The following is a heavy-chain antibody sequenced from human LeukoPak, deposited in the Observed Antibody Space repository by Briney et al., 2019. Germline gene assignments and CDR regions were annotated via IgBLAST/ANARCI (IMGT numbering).Heavy chain of an antibody. CDR1: GFTFSSYS. D-gene: IGHD1-26*01. V-gene: IGHV3-21*01. CDR3: ARDHGTADLYYFDY. CDR2: ISSSSAYI. J-gene: IGHJ4*02. Sequence: GGSLRLSCAASGFTFSSYSMNWVRQAPGKGLEWVSSISSSSAYIYYADSVKGRFTISRDNAKNSLYLQMNSLRAEDTAVYYCARDHGTADLYYFDYWGQGTLVTVSS.